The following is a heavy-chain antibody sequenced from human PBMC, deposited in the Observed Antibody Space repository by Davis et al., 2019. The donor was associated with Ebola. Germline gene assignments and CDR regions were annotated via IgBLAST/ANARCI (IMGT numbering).Heavy chain of an antibody. CDR3: ARVVPEYHYDILTGYSTQYYFDY. Sequence: SGPTLVKPTQTLTLTCTFSGFSLSTSGMCVSWIRQPPGKALEWIGYIYYSGSTNYNPSLKSRVTISVDTSKNQFSLKLSSVTAADTAVYYCARVVPEYHYDILTGYSTQYYFDYWGQGTLVTVSS. V-gene: IGHV4-61*08. CDR2: IYYSGST. D-gene: IGHD3-9*01. J-gene: IGHJ4*02. CDR1: GFSLSTSGMC.